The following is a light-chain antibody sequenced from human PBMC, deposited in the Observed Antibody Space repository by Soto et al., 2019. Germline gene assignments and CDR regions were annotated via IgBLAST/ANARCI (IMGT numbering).Light chain of an antibody. CDR1: SSDVGAYNY. CDR3: SSFASSNTWV. Sequence: QSALTQPPSASRSPGQSVTISCTGTSSDVGAYNYVSWYQQHAGKAPKLVIYEVTKRPSGVPDRFSGSKSANTASLTVSGLQAEDEAEYYCSSFASSNTWVFGGGTKLTVL. CDR2: EVT. J-gene: IGLJ3*02. V-gene: IGLV2-8*02.